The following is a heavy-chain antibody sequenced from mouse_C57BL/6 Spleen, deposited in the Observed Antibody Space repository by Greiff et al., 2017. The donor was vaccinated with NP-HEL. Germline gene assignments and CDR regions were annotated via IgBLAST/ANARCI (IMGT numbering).Heavy chain of an antibody. CDR2: IYPGSGNT. Sequence: QVQLKQSGAELVRPGASVKLSCKASGYTFTDYYINWVKQRPGQGLEWIARIYPGSGNTYYNEKFKGKATLTAEKSSSTAYMQLSSLTSEDSAVYFCARRGDYYGSPYYFDYWGQGTTLTVSS. J-gene: IGHJ2*01. CDR1: GYTFTDYY. D-gene: IGHD1-1*01. V-gene: IGHV1-76*01. CDR3: ARRGDYYGSPYYFDY.